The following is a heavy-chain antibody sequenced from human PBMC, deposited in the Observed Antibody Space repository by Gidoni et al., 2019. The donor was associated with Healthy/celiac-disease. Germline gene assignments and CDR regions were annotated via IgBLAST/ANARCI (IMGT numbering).Heavy chain of an antibody. V-gene: IGHV3-49*03. CDR3: TRSLRGSYTRREPGFDP. D-gene: IGHD1-26*01. J-gene: IGHJ5*02. CDR2: IRSKAYGETT. CDR1: GFTFGDYA. Sequence: EVQLVESGGGLVQPGRSLRLSCTASGFTFGDYAMSWFRQAPGKGLEWVGVIRSKAYGETTEYAASVKGRFTISRDDSKSIAYLQMNSLKTEDTAVYYCTRSLRGSYTRREPGFDPWGQGTLVTVSS.